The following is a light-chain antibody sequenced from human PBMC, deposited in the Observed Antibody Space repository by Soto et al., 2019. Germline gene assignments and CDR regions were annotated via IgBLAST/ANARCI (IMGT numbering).Light chain of an antibody. V-gene: IGKV1-9*01. CDR3: HPLNTYPRT. Sequence: DIQLTQSPSFLSASVGDRVTITCRASQGISSYLAWYQQPPGKAPKLLIYGASTLQRGVSSRFSGSGSGTEFTRTISSLQPEDFATYYCHPLNTYPRTFGQGTQLEVK. CDR1: QGISSY. CDR2: GAS. J-gene: IGKJ2*01.